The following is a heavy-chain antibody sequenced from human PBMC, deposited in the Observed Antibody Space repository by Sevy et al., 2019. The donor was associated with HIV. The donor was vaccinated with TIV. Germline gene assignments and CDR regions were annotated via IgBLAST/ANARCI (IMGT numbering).Heavy chain of an antibody. V-gene: IGHV3-15*01. CDR2: IKSKADGGTT. D-gene: IGHD2-8*02. Sequence: GGSLRLSCAASGFTFSYAWMSWVRQAPGKGLECVGRIKSKADGGTTDYAAPVKGRFTISRDDSKNTLYLQMTSLKTEDTAVYYCSTDPIIVLLVTDGMDVWGQGTTVTVSS. CDR1: GFTFSYAW. J-gene: IGHJ6*02. CDR3: STDPIIVLLVTDGMDV.